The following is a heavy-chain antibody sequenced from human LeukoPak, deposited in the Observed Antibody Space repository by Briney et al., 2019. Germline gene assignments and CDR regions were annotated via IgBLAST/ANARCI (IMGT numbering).Heavy chain of an antibody. CDR2: INHSGST. Sequence: PSETLSLTCAVHGESFSGYYWSSIRQPPGKGLEWIGEINHSGSTNYNPSLKSRVTISVDTSKNHFSLKLTSVTAADTAVYYCARENIVVVPAAMRNWFDPWGQGTLVTVSS. V-gene: IGHV4-34*01. J-gene: IGHJ5*02. CDR3: ARENIVVVPAAMRNWFDP. D-gene: IGHD2-2*01. CDR1: GESFSGYY.